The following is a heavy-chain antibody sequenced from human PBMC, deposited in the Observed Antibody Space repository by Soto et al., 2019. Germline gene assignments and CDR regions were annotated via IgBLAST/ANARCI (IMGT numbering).Heavy chain of an antibody. Sequence: GGSLRLSCAASGFTFSSYAMSWVRQAPGKGLEWVSAISGSGGSTYYADSVKGRFTISRDNSKNTLYLQMNSLRAEDTAVYYCAKVAYYYGSGSYPLIYWGQGTLVTVSS. CDR3: AKVAYYYGSGSYPLIY. CDR2: ISGSGGST. J-gene: IGHJ4*02. D-gene: IGHD3-10*01. CDR1: GFTFSSYA. V-gene: IGHV3-23*01.